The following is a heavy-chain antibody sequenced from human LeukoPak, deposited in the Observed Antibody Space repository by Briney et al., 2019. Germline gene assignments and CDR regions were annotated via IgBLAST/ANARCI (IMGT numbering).Heavy chain of an antibody. CDR3: ARTARRYCSSTSCYTNYFDY. D-gene: IGHD2-2*02. CDR1: GFTFSSYA. J-gene: IGHJ4*02. V-gene: IGHV3-30-3*01. CDR2: ISYDGSNK. Sequence: PGRSLRLSCAASGFTFSSYAMHWVRQAPGKGLEWVAVISYDGSNKYYADSVKGRFTISGDNSKNTLYLQMNSLRAEDTAVYYCARTARRYCSSTSCYTNYFDYWGQGTLVTVSS.